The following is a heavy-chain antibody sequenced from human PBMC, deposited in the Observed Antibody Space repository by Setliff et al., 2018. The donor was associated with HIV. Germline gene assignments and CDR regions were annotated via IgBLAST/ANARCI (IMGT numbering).Heavy chain of an antibody. CDR2: IYTSGST. CDR1: GGSFSGYY. CDR3: AREGTTVTLDY. D-gene: IGHD4-4*01. J-gene: IGHJ4*02. Sequence: SETLSLTCAVYGGSFSGYYWSWIRQPAGKGLEWIGHIYTSGSTNYNPSLKSRVTISVDTSKNQFSLKLSSVTAADTAVYYCAREGTTVTLDYWGQGTLVTVSS. V-gene: IGHV4-4*07.